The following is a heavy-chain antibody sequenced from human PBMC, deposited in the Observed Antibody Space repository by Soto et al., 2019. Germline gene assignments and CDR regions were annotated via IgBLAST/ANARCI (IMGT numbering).Heavy chain of an antibody. D-gene: IGHD6-19*01. Sequence: GGSLRLSCAASGFTFSSYAMSWVRQAPGKGLEWVSAISGSGGSTYYADSVKGRFTISRDNSKNTLYLQMNSLRAEDTAVCYCAKVFQGSGWLYYFDYWGQGTLVTVSS. CDR3: AKVFQGSGWLYYFDY. CDR1: GFTFSSYA. CDR2: ISGSGGST. J-gene: IGHJ4*02. V-gene: IGHV3-23*01.